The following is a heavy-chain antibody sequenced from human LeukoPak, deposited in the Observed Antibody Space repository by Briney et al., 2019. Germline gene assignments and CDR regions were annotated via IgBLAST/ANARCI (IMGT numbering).Heavy chain of an antibody. D-gene: IGHD6-13*01. CDR1: GGSISSSRYY. Sequence: PSETLSLTCSVSGGSISSSRYYWDWIRQPPGKGLEWIGNIRYSGSTYYNPSLKSRVTISVDTSKNQFSLKLSSVTAADTAVYYCASPGIAAASFDYWGQGTLVTVSS. CDR3: ASPGIAAASFDY. CDR2: IRYSGST. V-gene: IGHV4-39*01. J-gene: IGHJ4*02.